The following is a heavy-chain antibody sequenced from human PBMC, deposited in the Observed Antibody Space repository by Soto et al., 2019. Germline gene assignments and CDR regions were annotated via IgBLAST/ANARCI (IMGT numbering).Heavy chain of an antibody. J-gene: IGHJ4*02. Sequence: QVQLQESGPGLVKPSQTLSLSCTVSGDSISSGDHYWSWIRQPPGKGLEWIAHISYGGYTFYNPSLQSRITMSVDTSKNQAYLKLSSVTAADTAVYYCASLNGSLLSLFDNWGQGTPVTVSS. CDR2: ISYGGYT. CDR1: GDSISSGDHY. CDR3: ASLNGSLLSLFDN. V-gene: IGHV4-30-4*01. D-gene: IGHD2-8*01.